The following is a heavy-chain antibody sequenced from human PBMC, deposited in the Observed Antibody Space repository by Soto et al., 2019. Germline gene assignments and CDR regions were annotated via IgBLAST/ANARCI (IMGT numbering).Heavy chain of an antibody. CDR2: IYYSGST. CDR3: ARHSINDFWSGYPDY. J-gene: IGHJ4*02. V-gene: IGHV4-59*08. CDR1: GGSISSYY. Sequence: SETLSLTCTVSGGSISSYYWSWIRQPPGKGLEWIGYIYYSGSTNYNPSLKSRVTISVDTSKNQFSLKLSSVTAADTAVYYCARHSINDFWSGYPDYWGQGTLVTVSS. D-gene: IGHD3-3*01.